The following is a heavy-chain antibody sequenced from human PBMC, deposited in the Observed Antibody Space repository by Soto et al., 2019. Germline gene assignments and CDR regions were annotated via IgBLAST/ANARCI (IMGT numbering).Heavy chain of an antibody. V-gene: IGHV1-69*13. CDR1: GGTFSSYA. Sequence: SVKVSCKASGGTFSSYAISWVRQAPGQGLEWMGGIIPIFGTANYAQKFQGRVTITADESTSTAYMELSSLRSEDTAVYYCARDRVTITIFGGTYYYYGMDVWGQGTTVTVSS. CDR3: ARDRVTITIFGGTYYYYGMDV. J-gene: IGHJ6*02. CDR2: IIPIFGTA. D-gene: IGHD3-3*01.